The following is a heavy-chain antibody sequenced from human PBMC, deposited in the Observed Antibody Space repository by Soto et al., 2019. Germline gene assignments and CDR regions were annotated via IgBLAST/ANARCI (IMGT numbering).Heavy chain of an antibody. CDR3: ANGPFGELPLH. J-gene: IGHJ4*02. CDR1: GFTFSSYG. V-gene: IGHV3-30*18. CDR2: ISYDGSNK. D-gene: IGHD3-10*01. Sequence: QVQLVESAGGVVQPGRALRLSCAASGFTFSSYGMHWVRQAPGKGLEWVAVISYDGSNKYYADSVKGRFTISRDNSTNPLYPQMSSLRAEDTGVYYCANGPFGELPLHWGQGTLVTVSS.